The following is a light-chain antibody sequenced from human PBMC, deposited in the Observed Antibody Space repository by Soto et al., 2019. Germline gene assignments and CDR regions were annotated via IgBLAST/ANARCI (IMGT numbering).Light chain of an antibody. J-gene: IGLJ7*01. Sequence: QSALTQPASVSGSPGQSITISCTGTSSDIGGYNFVSWYQQHPSKAPKLMIYDVTNRPPGLSDRFSGSKSGNTASLTISGLQAEDEADYYCSSYTTSSTLVFGGGTQLTVL. CDR3: SSYTTSSTLV. CDR1: SSDIGGYNF. V-gene: IGLV2-14*03. CDR2: DVT.